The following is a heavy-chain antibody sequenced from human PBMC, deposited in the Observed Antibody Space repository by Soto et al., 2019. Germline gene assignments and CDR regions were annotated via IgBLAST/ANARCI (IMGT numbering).Heavy chain of an antibody. J-gene: IGHJ6*02. D-gene: IGHD1-26*01. Sequence: SVKVSCKASGGTFSSYTISWVRQAPGQELEWMGRIIPILGIANYAQKFQGWVTMTRDTSISTAYMELSRLRSDDTAVYYCARAIVGAPEDYYYGMDVWGQGTTVTVSS. CDR3: ARAIVGAPEDYYYGMDV. CDR1: GGTFSSYT. V-gene: IGHV1-69*02. CDR2: IIPILGIA.